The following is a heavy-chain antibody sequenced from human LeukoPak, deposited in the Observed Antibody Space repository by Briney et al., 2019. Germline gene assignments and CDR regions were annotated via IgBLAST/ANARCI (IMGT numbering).Heavy chain of an antibody. CDR3: ARLSYYDYVWGSYRYNWFDP. Sequence: PSETLSLTCAVYGGSFSGYYWSWIRQPPGKGLEWIGEINHSGSTNYNPSLKSRVTISVDTSKNQFSLKLSSVTAADTAVYYCARLSYYDYVWGSYRYNWFDPWGQGTLVTVSS. CDR2: INHSGST. D-gene: IGHD3-16*02. J-gene: IGHJ5*02. CDR1: GGSFSGYY. V-gene: IGHV4-34*01.